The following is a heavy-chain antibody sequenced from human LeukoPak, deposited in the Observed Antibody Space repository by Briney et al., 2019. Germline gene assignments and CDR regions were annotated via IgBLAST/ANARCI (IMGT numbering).Heavy chain of an antibody. Sequence: GGSLRLSCVVSGLRFRNYGMHCVREAPGKGLEWVAVIYYDGSNQYYADSVKGRFTVSRDNAKNTLYLQMDSLRAEDTAVYYCATDRNSGKYSDYWGQGTLVTVSS. V-gene: IGHV3-33*01. D-gene: IGHD1-26*01. J-gene: IGHJ4*02. CDR2: IYYDGSNQ. CDR1: GLRFRNYG. CDR3: ATDRNSGKYSDY.